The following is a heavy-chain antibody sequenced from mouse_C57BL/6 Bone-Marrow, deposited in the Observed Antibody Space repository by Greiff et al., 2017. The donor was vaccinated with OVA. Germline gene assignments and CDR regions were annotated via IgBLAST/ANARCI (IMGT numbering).Heavy chain of an antibody. CDR1: GFTFSSYA. CDR2: ISSGGDYI. D-gene: IGHD2-1*01. Sequence: EVKVVESGEGLVKPGGSLKLSCAASGFTFSSYAMSWVRQTPEKRLEWVAYISSGGDYINYADTVKGRFTISLYNARNTLYLQMSSLKSEDTAMYYCTRWDYGNYYWFSYWGPGTLVTVSA. V-gene: IGHV5-9-1*02. CDR3: TRWDYGNYYWFSY. J-gene: IGHJ3*01.